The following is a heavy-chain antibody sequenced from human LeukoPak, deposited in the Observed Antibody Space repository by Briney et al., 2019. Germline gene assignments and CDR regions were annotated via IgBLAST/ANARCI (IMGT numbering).Heavy chain of an antibody. D-gene: IGHD1-26*01. V-gene: IGHV3-23*01. CDR3: AKVAQEALGSLDY. Sequence: GGSLRLSCAASGFTFSSYAMTWVRQAPGKGQEWVSAISGGGGSTYYVDSVKGRFTISRDNSKNTLYLQMNSLRAEDTAVYYCAKVAQEALGSLDYWGQGTLVTVSS. CDR2: ISGGGGST. CDR1: GFTFSSYA. J-gene: IGHJ4*02.